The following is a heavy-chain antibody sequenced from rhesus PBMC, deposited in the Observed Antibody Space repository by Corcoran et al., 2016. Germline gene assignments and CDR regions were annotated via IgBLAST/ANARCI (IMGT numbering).Heavy chain of an antibody. CDR1: GASISSYW. D-gene: IGHD1-38*01. CDR3: AIDLPGGY. Sequence: QVQLQESGPGLVKPSETLSLPCTVSGASISSYWWSWIRKPPGTGLECIGESNGNRWRTNYNPALKSRGTIARDTAKKQVSLKLSSVTAADTAVYYCAIDLPGGYWGQGVLVTVSS. CDR2: SNGNRWRT. V-gene: IGHV4-80*01. J-gene: IGHJ4*01.